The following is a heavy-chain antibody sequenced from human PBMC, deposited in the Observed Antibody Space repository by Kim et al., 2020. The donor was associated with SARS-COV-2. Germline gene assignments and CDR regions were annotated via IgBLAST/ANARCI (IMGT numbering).Heavy chain of an antibody. CDR2: N. V-gene: IGHV6-1*01. Sequence: NEYAVSVKSRITINPGTSKNQYYLQLNSGTPEDTAVYYCARGNRMGDFDYWGQGTLVTVSS. J-gene: IGHJ4*02. CDR3: ARGNRMGDFDY. D-gene: IGHD3-16*01.